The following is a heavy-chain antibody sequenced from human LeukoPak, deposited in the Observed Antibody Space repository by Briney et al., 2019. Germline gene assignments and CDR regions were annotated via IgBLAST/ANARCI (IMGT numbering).Heavy chain of an antibody. J-gene: IGHJ5*02. CDR1: GYTFTSYS. CDR3: ARDIVMVTYWFDP. V-gene: IGHV1-2*02. CDR2: INPNSGGT. D-gene: IGHD5-18*01. Sequence: ASVKVSCKASGYTFTSYSISWVRQAPGQGLEWMGWINPNSGGTNYAQKFQGRVTMTRDTSISTAYMELSRLRSDDTAVYYCARDIVMVTYWFDPWGQGTLVTVSS.